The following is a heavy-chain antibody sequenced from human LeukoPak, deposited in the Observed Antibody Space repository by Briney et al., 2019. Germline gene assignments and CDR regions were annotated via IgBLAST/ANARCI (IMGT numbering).Heavy chain of an antibody. J-gene: IGHJ5*02. CDR1: GYTFTGYY. CDR3: ARGTISTAVAGNWFDP. Sequence: ASVKVSCKASGYTFTGYYMHWVRQAPGQGLEWMGIINPSGGSTSYAQKFQGRVTMTRDTSTSTVYMELSSLRSEDTAVYYCARGTISTAVAGNWFDPWGQGTLVTVSS. CDR2: INPSGGST. D-gene: IGHD6-19*01. V-gene: IGHV1-46*01.